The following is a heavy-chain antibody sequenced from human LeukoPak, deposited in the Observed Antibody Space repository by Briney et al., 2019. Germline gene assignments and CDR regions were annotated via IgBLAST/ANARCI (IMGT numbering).Heavy chain of an antibody. V-gene: IGHV3-23*01. CDR2: ISGSGGST. CDR1: GFTFSNYA. CDR3: AKEGYCSSTSCYGGYYYYYYGMDV. D-gene: IGHD2-2*01. J-gene: IGHJ6*02. Sequence: GGSLRLSCVASGFTFSNYAMSWVRQAPGKGLEWVSAISGSGGSTYYADSVKGRLTISRDNSKNTLYLQMSSLRAEDTAVYYCAKEGYCSSTSCYGGYYYYYYGMDVWGQGTTVTVSS.